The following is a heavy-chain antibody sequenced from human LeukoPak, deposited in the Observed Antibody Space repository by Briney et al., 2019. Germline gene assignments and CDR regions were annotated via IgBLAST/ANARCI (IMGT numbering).Heavy chain of an antibody. CDR2: IYYSGST. CDR1: GGSISSGDYY. V-gene: IGHV4-30-4*01. D-gene: IGHD2-15*01. J-gene: IGHJ4*02. CDR3: AREGVVRAMD. Sequence: SETLSLTCTVSGGSISSGDYYWRWIRQPPGKGLEWIGYIYYSGSTYYNPSLKSRVTISVDTSKNQFSLKLSSVTAADTAVYYCAREGVVRAMDWGQGTLVTVSS.